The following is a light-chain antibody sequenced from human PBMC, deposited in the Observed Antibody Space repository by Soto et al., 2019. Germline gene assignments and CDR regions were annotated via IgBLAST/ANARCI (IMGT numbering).Light chain of an antibody. CDR3: SSYAGSSTLL. CDR1: SSDVGSYNL. CDR2: EGT. V-gene: IGLV2-23*01. Sequence: QSALTQPASVSGSPGQSITISCTGTSSDVGSYNLVSWYQQHPGKAPKLMISEGTKRPSGVSNRFSGSKSGNTASLTISGLQAEDEADYYCSSYAGSSTLLFGGGTKVTVL. J-gene: IGLJ2*01.